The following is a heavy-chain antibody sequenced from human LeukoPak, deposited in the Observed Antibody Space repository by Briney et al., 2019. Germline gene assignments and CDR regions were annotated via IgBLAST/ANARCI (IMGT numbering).Heavy chain of an antibody. D-gene: IGHD1-14*01. Sequence: ASVKVSCRASGYTFTSYGISWVRQAPGQGLEWMGWISAYNGNTNYAQKLQGRVTMTTDTSTSTAYMELRSLRSDDTAVYYCACRTADGYIDYWGQGTLVTVSS. CDR3: ACRTADGYIDY. CDR1: GYTFTSYG. V-gene: IGHV1-18*01. CDR2: ISAYNGNT. J-gene: IGHJ4*02.